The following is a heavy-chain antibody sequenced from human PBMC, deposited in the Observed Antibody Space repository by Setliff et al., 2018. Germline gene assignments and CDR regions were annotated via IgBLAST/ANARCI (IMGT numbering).Heavy chain of an antibody. D-gene: IGHD2-15*01. CDR2: IYDSGSS. CDR1: GGSVSNSGFF. CDR3: GRGFSRIEGWGNWFDP. Sequence: SETLSLTCTVSGGSVSNSGFFWGWLRQAPGKGLEWIGNIYDSGSSNYNAPRKSRLIITRDTSKNQIPLKWTPVTAADTAVYYCGRGFSRIEGWGNWFDPWARESWSPSPQ. J-gene: IGHJ5*02. V-gene: IGHV4-39*01.